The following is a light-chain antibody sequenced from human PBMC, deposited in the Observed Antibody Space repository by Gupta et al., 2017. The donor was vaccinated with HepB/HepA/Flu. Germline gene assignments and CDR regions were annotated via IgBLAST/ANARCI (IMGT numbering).Light chain of an antibody. V-gene: IGKV3-20*01. CDR3: QQYGTSPT. CDR1: QSVDSNY. CDR2: GAS. J-gene: IGKJ3*01. Sequence: EIVLTQSPGTLSLSPGGRATLSCRASQSVDSNYLAWYRQKPGQAPRLLIYGASNRATGIPDRSSGSGSGTDFTLTISRVESEDFALYYCQQYGTSPTFGPGTKVDIK.